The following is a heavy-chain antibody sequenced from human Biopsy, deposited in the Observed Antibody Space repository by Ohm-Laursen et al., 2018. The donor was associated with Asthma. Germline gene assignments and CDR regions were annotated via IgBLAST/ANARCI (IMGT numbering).Heavy chain of an antibody. V-gene: IGHV1-3*01. Sequence: ASVKVSCNASGYTFTSNAIHWMRQAPGQSLEWMAWLNPVNGNTKYSQQFQGRVTITRDTSASTAYMELSSLTSEGTAVFYCAREVGATRYDPWGQGTLVTVSS. CDR3: AREVGATRYDP. D-gene: IGHD1-26*01. J-gene: IGHJ5*02. CDR1: GYTFTSNA. CDR2: LNPVNGNT.